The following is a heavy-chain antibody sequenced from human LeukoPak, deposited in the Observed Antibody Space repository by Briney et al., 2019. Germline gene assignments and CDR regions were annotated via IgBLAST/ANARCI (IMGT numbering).Heavy chain of an antibody. CDR3: AKDRPLKGGFDP. J-gene: IGHJ5*02. D-gene: IGHD3-16*01. Sequence: PGGSLRLSCVVSGFSLSTYGMLWVRQAPGKGLEWVSFIRSNGVEKYCEDSVKGRFTISRDNSKSTLYLQMNSLRTEDTALYYCAKDRPLKGGFDPWGQGSLVTVSS. CDR2: IRSNGVEK. V-gene: IGHV3-30*02. CDR1: GFSLSTYG.